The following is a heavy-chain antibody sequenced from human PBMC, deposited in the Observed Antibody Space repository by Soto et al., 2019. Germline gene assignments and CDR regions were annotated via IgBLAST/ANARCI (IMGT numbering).Heavy chain of an antibody. CDR3: ASDPLVQWLVGWYNHGMDV. J-gene: IGHJ6*02. CDR2: TYYRSKWYN. V-gene: IGHV6-1*01. D-gene: IGHD6-19*01. CDR1: GDSVSSNSAA. Sequence: SQTLSLTCAISGDSVSSNSAAWNWIRQSPSRGLEWLGRTYYRSKWYNDYAVSVKSRITINPDTSKNQFSLQLNSVIPEDTAVYYCASDPLVQWLVGWYNHGMDVWGQGTTVTVSS.